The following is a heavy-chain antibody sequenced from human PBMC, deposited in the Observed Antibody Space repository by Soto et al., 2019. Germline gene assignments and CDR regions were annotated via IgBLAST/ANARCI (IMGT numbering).Heavy chain of an antibody. CDR1: GFSFSTYS. CDR2: ISSSSSTI. Sequence: EVQMVESGGGLVHPGGSLSLSCKASGFSFSTYSMNWFRQAPGKGLEWVAHISSSSSTIYYRDAVKGRFTISRDNAENSLYLHMTGLRAEDPAVYFCTAELRRWGQGTLVTVSS. CDR3: TAELRR. J-gene: IGHJ4*02. V-gene: IGHV3-48*01.